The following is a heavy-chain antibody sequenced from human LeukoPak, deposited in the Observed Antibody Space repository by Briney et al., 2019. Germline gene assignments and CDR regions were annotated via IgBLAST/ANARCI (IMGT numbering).Heavy chain of an antibody. Sequence: RASETLSLTCTVSGRSISNYYWSWIRQPPGKGLEWIGYIYYSGSPNYNPSLKSRVTISVDTSKNQFSLKLSSVTAADTAVYYCARAKLWFDYWGQGTLVTVSS. V-gene: IGHV4-59*01. J-gene: IGHJ4*02. CDR3: ARAKLWFDY. D-gene: IGHD3-10*01. CDR1: GRSISNYY. CDR2: IYYSGSP.